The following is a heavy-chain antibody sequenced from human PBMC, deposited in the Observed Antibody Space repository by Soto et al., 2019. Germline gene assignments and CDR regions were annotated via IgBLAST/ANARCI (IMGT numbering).Heavy chain of an antibody. CDR2: IYYSGNT. Sequence: SETLSLTCTVSDGSISSRTYYWGWIRQPPGKGLEWIGSIYYSGNTYYNPSLKSRVTISVDTSKNQFYLKLSSVTAADTAVYYCATGVGKYYYFDYWGQGTLVTVSS. V-gene: IGHV4-39*01. D-gene: IGHD1-26*01. J-gene: IGHJ4*02. CDR1: DGSISSRTYY. CDR3: ATGVGKYYYFDY.